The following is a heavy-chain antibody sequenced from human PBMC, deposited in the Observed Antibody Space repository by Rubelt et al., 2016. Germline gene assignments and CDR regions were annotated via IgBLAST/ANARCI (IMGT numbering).Heavy chain of an antibody. CDR2: VSGYNGNT. V-gene: IGHV1-18*01. CDR3: ARDTGSATVEY. D-gene: IGHD3-10*01. CDR1: VYTFTNYG. J-gene: IGHJ4*02. Sequence: QVQLVQSGAEMKKPGASVKVSCKASVYTFTNYGFSWVRQAPGQGLEWMGWVSGYNGNTNYGRKFEDRVTMNTDTSTTTASLELRRLRTDDSAVYYCARDTGSATVEYWGQGALVTVSS.